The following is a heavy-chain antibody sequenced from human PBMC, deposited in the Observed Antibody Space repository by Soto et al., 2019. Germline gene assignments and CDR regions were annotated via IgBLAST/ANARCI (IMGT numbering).Heavy chain of an antibody. V-gene: IGHV5-51*01. J-gene: IGHJ6*02. CDR1: GYSFTSYW. CDR3: ARLLYYDSSGYYWAYYYYYGMDV. Sequence: PGESLKISCKGSGYSFTSYWIGWVRQMPGKGLEWMGIIYPGDSDTRYSPSFQGQVTISADKSISTAYLQWSSLKASDTAMYYCARLLYYDSSGYYWAYYYYYGMDVWGQGTTVTVSS. CDR2: IYPGDSDT. D-gene: IGHD3-22*01.